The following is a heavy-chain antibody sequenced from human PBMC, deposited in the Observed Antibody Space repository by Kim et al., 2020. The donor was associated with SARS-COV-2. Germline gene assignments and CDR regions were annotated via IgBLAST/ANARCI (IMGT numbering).Heavy chain of an antibody. CDR3: ARGKQQLVRVYFDY. V-gene: IGHV4-34*01. J-gene: IGHJ4*02. Sequence: SETLSLTCAVYGGSFSGYYWSWIRQPPGKGLEWIGEINHSGSTNYNPSLKSRVTISVDTSKNQFSLKLSSVTAADTAVYYCARGKQQLVRVYFDYWGQGTLVTVSS. CDR1: GGSFSGYY. D-gene: IGHD6-13*01. CDR2: INHSGST.